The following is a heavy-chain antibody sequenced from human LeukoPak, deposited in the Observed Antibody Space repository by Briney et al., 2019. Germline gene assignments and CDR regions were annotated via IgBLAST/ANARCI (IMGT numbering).Heavy chain of an antibody. D-gene: IGHD4-17*01. V-gene: IGHV3-23*01. Sequence: GGSLRLSCAASGFTFSNYSMSWVRQAPGKGLEWVSTISGTGGTTYYADSVRGRFTISRDNSKNTLFLQFNSLRADDTAVYYCAKGRGTTVTAAANYWGQGTLVTVSS. CDR3: AKGRGTTVTAAANY. J-gene: IGHJ4*02. CDR1: GFTFSNYS. CDR2: ISGTGGTT.